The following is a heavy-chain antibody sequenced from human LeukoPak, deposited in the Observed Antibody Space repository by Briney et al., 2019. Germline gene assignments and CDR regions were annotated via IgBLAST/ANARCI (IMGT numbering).Heavy chain of an antibody. CDR3: ARSYNEFYGMDV. Sequence: ASVKVSCKASGYTFTGHYSHWVRQAPGQGLEWMGIINPSGGSQSYAQKFRGRVTMTRDTSTSTVYMELSSLRSEDTAVYYCARSYNEFYGMDVWGRGTTVTVSS. D-gene: IGHD5-24*01. J-gene: IGHJ6*02. V-gene: IGHV1-46*01. CDR1: GYTFTGHY. CDR2: INPSGGSQ.